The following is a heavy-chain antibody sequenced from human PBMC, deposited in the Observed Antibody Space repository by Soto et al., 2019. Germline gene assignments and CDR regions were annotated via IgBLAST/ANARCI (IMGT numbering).Heavy chain of an antibody. CDR1: GYSFTSYW. CDR2: IDPSDSYT. Sequence: GESLKISCKGSGYSFTSYWISWVRQMPGKGLEWMGRIDPSDSYTNYSPSFQGHVTISADKSISTAYLQWGSLKASDTAMYYCARGPGPDYSNYWNNWLDPWGQGTLVTVSS. V-gene: IGHV5-10-1*01. D-gene: IGHD4-4*01. CDR3: ARGPGPDYSNYWNNWLDP. J-gene: IGHJ5*02.